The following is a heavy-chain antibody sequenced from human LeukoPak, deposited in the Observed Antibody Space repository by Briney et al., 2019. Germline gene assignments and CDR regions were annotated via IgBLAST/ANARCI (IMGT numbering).Heavy chain of an antibody. CDR1: GFIFSDYW. D-gene: IGHD3-22*01. CDR3: ARDGDTSGYSD. J-gene: IGHJ4*02. CDR2: IKQDGSEK. V-gene: IGHV3-7*01. Sequence: GGSLRLSCAASGFIFSDYWMSYLRQAPGKGLEWVANIKQDGSEKYYLDSVKGRFTISRDNAKNSLSLQVNSLIAEDTAVYYCARDGDTSGYSDWGQGTLVTVSS.